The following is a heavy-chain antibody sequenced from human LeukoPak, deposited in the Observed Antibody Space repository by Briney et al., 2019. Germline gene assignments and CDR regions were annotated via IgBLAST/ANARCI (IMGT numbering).Heavy chain of an antibody. CDR1: GGSISSSSYY. D-gene: IGHD3-10*01. Sequence: PSETLSLTCTVSGGSISSSSYYWSWIRQPPGKGLEWIGEINHSGSTNYNPSLKSRVTISVDTSKNQFSLKLSSVTAADTAVYYCARRLLWFGDCFDYWGQGTLVTVSS. CDR3: ARRLLWFGDCFDY. CDR2: INHSGST. V-gene: IGHV4-39*07. J-gene: IGHJ4*02.